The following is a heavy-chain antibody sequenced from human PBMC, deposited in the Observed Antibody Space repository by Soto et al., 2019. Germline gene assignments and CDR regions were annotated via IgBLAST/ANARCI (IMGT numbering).Heavy chain of an antibody. CDR1: GFTFKSYA. CDR3: AKSVVVVHGGYYMDV. Sequence: GGSLRLSCEASGFTFKSYAMIWVRQAPGKGLEWVSAVSGTSGNTYYADSVRGRFTISRDNSKDTVYLQMNNLRAEDTAIYYCAKSVVVVHGGYYMDVWGKGTTVTVSS. CDR2: VSGTSGNT. V-gene: IGHV3-23*01. J-gene: IGHJ6*03. D-gene: IGHD2-15*01.